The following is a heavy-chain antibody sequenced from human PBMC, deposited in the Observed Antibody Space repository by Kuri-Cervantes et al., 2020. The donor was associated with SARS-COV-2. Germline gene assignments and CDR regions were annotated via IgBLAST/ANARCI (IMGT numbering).Heavy chain of an antibody. J-gene: IGHJ6*03. CDR3: TRELSGWDSYYFYYMDV. Sequence: GESLKISCAASGFTVSSNYMSWVRQAPGKGLEWVSIIYAGGSTYYADSVKGRFTISRDNSKNTLDLQMNSLRVEDTAVYYCTRELSGWDSYYFYYMDVWGKGTTVTVSS. D-gene: IGHD6-19*01. CDR2: IYAGGST. V-gene: IGHV3-66*01. CDR1: GFTVSSNY.